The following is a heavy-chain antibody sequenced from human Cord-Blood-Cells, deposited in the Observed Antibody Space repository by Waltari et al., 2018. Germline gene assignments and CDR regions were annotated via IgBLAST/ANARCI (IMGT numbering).Heavy chain of an antibody. CDR1: GGSISSYY. V-gene: IGHV4-4*07. CDR2: IYTSGST. CDR3: ARDTAYCSGGSCYRNWFDP. J-gene: IGHJ5*02. Sequence: QVQLQESGPGLVKPSETLSLTCTVSGGSISSYYWSWIRQPAGKGLEWIGRIYTSGSTNYNPSLKSRVTMSVATSKNQFALKLSSVTAADTAVYYCARDTAYCSGGSCYRNWFDPWGQGTLVTVSS. D-gene: IGHD2-15*01.